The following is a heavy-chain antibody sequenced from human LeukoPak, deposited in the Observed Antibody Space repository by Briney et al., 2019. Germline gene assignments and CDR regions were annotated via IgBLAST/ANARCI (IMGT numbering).Heavy chain of an antibody. V-gene: IGHV3-23*01. Sequence: GGSLRLSCSASGFTFSSYAMTWDRQAPGKGLEWVSTGSGSGGRTEYAESAKGRFTTSSDNSRETIDLQVKSMRAEDSAVYYCAKHSRYLWSGFDYWGQGTLVTVSS. J-gene: IGHJ4*02. CDR2: GSGSGGRT. CDR3: AKHSRYLWSGFDY. D-gene: IGHD3-3*01. CDR1: GFTFSSYA.